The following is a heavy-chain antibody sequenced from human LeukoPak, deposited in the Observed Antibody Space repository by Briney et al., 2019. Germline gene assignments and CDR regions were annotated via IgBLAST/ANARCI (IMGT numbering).Heavy chain of an antibody. V-gene: IGHV3-21*04. CDR2: ISSSSSYI. Sequence: GGSLRLSCAASGFTFSSYSMTWVRQAPGKGLEWVSSISSSSSYIYYADSVKGRFTISRDNAKNSLYLQMNSLRAEDTAVYYCARDYGDNTNDYWGQGTLVTVSS. CDR3: ARDYGDNTNDY. J-gene: IGHJ4*02. CDR1: GFTFSSYS. D-gene: IGHD4-17*01.